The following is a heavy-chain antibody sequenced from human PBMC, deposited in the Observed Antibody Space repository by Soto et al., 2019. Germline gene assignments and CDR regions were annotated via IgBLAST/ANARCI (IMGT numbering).Heavy chain of an antibody. CDR2: ISTTSRTI. CDR1: VFTFSNYN. Sequence: PGGSLRLSCAGSVFTFSNYNMDWVRQAPGKGLEWISYISTTSRTIFYADSVKGRFTISRDNARNSLFLQMNSLRDEDTAVYYCARDGSRGYDMDVWGQGTTVTVSS. J-gene: IGHJ6*02. D-gene: IGHD1-1*01. CDR3: ARDGSRGYDMDV. V-gene: IGHV3-48*02.